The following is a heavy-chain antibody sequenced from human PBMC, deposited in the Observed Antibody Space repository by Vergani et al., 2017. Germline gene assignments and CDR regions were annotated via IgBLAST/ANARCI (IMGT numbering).Heavy chain of an antibody. V-gene: IGHV3-23*01. Sequence: EVQLLESGGGLVQPGGSLRLSCEASGFRFPGYVMSWVRPAPGKGLEWVSSVSGISATLYYAASVKGRSIISRDKSKNTVHLQMNSLRSDDTAVYYCTKSSGGYTGYFFDYWGQGTLATVSS. CDR1: GFRFPGYV. D-gene: IGHD5-12*01. J-gene: IGHJ4*02. CDR2: VSGISATL. CDR3: TKSSGGYTGYFFDY.